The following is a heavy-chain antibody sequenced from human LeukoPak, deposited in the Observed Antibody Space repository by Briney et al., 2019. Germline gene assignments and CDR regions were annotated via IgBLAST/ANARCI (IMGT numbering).Heavy chain of an antibody. CDR2: IYYSGST. Sequence: PGGSLRLSCAASGFTFSNAWMSWIRQPPGKGLEWIGYIYYSGSTNYNPSLKSRVTISVDTSKNQFSLKLSSVTAADTAVYYCATMTTVTPETYDIWGQGTMVTVSS. CDR3: ATMTTVTPETYDI. V-gene: IGHV4-59*08. CDR1: GFTFSNAW. D-gene: IGHD4-17*01. J-gene: IGHJ3*02.